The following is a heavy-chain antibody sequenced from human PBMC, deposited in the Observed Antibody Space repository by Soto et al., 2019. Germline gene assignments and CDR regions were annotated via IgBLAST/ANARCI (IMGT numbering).Heavy chain of an antibody. CDR3: ARDRQYCSGGSCYTMIDY. CDR1: AFTFSNYG. D-gene: IGHD2-15*01. CDR2: IWSEGTNK. J-gene: IGHJ4*02. V-gene: IGHV3-33*01. Sequence: QVQLVESGGGVVQPGRSLRLSCAASAFTFSNYGMHWVRQAPGKGLEWVAVIWSEGTNKYYADSVKGRFTISRDNSKNTLYLQMNSLRAEDTAVYYGARDRQYCSGGSCYTMIDYWGQGTLVTVSS.